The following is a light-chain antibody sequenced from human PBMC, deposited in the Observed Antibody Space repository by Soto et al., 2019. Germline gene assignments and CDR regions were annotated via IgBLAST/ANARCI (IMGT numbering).Light chain of an antibody. CDR2: VAS. Sequence: EIVMTQSPATLSVSPGEGATLSCRASQSVRSNLAWYQHKPGQAPRILIYVASSRPAGVPARFSGSGSGTEFTLTISSLQSEDFAVYYCQQYNNWPETFGQGTKVDIK. J-gene: IGKJ1*01. V-gene: IGKV3-15*01. CDR3: QQYNNWPET. CDR1: QSVRSN.